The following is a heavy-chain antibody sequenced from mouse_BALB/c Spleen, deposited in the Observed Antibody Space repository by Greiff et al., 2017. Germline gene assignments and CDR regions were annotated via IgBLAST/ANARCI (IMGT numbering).Heavy chain of an antibody. CDR1: GFTFSSYA. D-gene: IGHD1-1*01. J-gene: IGHJ3*01. CDR2: ISSGGSYT. V-gene: IGHV5-9-4*01. CDR3: ARGVDYYGSSYGAWFAY. Sequence: EVQLQESGGGLVKPGGSLKLSCAASGFTFSSYAMSWVRQSPEKRLEWVAEISSGGSYTYYPDTVTGRFTISRDNAKNTLYLEMSSLRSEDTAMYYCARGVDYYGSSYGAWFAYWGQGTLVTVSA.